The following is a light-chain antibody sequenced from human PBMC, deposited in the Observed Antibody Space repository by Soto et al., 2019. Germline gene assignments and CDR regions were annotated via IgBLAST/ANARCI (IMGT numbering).Light chain of an antibody. V-gene: IGKV3-20*01. CDR2: GAS. Sequence: EIVLTQSPGTLSLSPGERATLSCRASQSVSSSYLAWYQQKPGQAPRLLIYGASGRATGIPDRFSGSGSGTDFTLTISRLEPEAFAVYYCQQYGSSPLFTFGPGTKVHIK. CDR3: QQYGSSPLFT. CDR1: QSVSSSY. J-gene: IGKJ3*01.